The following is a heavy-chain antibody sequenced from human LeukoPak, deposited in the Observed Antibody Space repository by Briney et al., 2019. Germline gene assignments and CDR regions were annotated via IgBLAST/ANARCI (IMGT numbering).Heavy chain of an antibody. Sequence: GGSLRLSCAASGFTFSSYSMTWVRQAPGKGLEWVSYISSSSSTIYYADSVKGRFTISRDNAKNSLYLQMNSLRAEDTAVYYCARDKTQWLVPFDYWGQGTLVTVSS. J-gene: IGHJ4*02. CDR3: ARDKTQWLVPFDY. CDR2: ISSSSSTI. D-gene: IGHD6-19*01. V-gene: IGHV3-48*01. CDR1: GFTFSSYS.